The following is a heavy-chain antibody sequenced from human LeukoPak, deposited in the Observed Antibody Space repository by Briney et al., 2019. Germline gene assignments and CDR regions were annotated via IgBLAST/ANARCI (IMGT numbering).Heavy chain of an antibody. Sequence: GGSLRLSCAASGFTFSSHWMHWVRHTPGKGLVWVSRIKGDGSSTSYADSVKGRFTISRDNAKDTLYLQMNSLRAEDTAVYYCARDGYSFGHDFDYWGQGTLVTVSS. CDR3: ARDGYSFGHDFDY. V-gene: IGHV3-74*01. J-gene: IGHJ4*02. D-gene: IGHD5-18*01. CDR2: IKGDGSST. CDR1: GFTFSSHW.